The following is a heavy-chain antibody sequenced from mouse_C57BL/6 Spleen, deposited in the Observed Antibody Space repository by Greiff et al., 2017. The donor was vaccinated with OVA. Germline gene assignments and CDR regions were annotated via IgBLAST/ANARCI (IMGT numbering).Heavy chain of an antibody. D-gene: IGHD1-1*01. V-gene: IGHV1-81*01. J-gene: IGHJ4*01. Sequence: QVQLKQSGAELARPGASVKLSCKASGYTFTSYGISWVKQRTGQGLEWIGEIYPRSGNTYYNEKFKGKATLTADKSSSTAYMELRSLTSEDSAVYFCARLYYGSSYGYYAMDYWGQGTSVTVSS. CDR3: ARLYYGSSYGYYAMDY. CDR2: IYPRSGNT. CDR1: GYTFTSYG.